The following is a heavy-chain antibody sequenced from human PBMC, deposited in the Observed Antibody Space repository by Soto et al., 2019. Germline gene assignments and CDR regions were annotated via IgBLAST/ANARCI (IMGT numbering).Heavy chain of an antibody. CDR3: ARGYQYYYYYMDV. J-gene: IGHJ6*03. CDR2: IYYSGST. V-gene: IGHV4-59*01. CDR1: GGSISSYY. Sequence: SETLSLTCTVAGGSISSYYWSWIRQPPGKGLEWIGYIYYSGSTNYNPSLKSRVTISVDTSKNQFSLKLSSVTAADTAVYYCARGYQYYYYYMDVWGKGTTVTVSS. D-gene: IGHD6-13*01.